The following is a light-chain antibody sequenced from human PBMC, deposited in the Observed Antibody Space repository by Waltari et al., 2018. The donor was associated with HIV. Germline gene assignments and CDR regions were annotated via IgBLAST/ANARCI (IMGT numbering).Light chain of an antibody. Sequence: QSVLTQPPSASGTPGQTVTISCSGSRSNLESNYVYWFQQFPGTAPKLLIYSNIQRPSGVPARFSGSKSDTSASLAISGLRSEDEGIYYCAAWDDSLSGRVFGGGTKLTVL. J-gene: IGLJ2*01. CDR2: SNI. V-gene: IGLV1-47*01. CDR1: RSNLESNY. CDR3: AAWDDSLSGRV.